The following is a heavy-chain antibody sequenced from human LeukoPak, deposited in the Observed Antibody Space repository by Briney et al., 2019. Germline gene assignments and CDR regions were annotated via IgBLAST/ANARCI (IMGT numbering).Heavy chain of an antibody. CDR3: ARARGGYPFDY. CDR2: IYYSGST. D-gene: IGHD5-12*01. Sequence: PSETLSLTCTVSGGSISSYSWSWIRQPPGKGLEWIGYIYYSGSTNYNPSLKSRVTISVDTSKNQFSLKLSSVTAADTAVYYCARARGGYPFDYWGQGTLVTVSS. CDR1: GGSISSYS. V-gene: IGHV4-59*01. J-gene: IGHJ4*02.